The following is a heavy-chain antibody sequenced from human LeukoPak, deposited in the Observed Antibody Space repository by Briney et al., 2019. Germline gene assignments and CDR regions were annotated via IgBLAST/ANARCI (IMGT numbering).Heavy chain of an antibody. Sequence: PSQTLSLTCTVSGGSISSGGYYWSWIRQHPGKGLEWIGYIYDSGATSYNPSLKSRLTISVDTSRNQFSPRLSSVTAADSAVYYCARSDSSAYYFDYWGQGTLVTVSS. CDR2: IYDSGAT. J-gene: IGHJ4*02. D-gene: IGHD3-22*01. CDR3: ARSDSSAYYFDY. CDR1: GGSISSGGYY. V-gene: IGHV4-31*03.